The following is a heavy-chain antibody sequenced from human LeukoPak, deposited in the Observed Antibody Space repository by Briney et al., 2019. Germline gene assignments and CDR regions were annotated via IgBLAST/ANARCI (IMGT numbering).Heavy chain of an antibody. V-gene: IGHV3-48*03. CDR3: VRDRDIAYLRADF. CDR2: ITTSGSTI. Sequence: GGSLRLSCVASGFTFTNHEMNRVRQAPGKGLEWVSYITTSGSTIYYADSVKGRFTISRDNAKNSLYLQMNSLRAEDTAVYYCVRDRDIAYLRADFWGQGTLVTVSS. J-gene: IGHJ4*02. D-gene: IGHD5-12*01. CDR1: GFTFTNHE.